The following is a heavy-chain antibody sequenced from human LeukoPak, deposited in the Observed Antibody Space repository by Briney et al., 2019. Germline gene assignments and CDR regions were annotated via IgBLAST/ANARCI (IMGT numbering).Heavy chain of an antibody. CDR1: GFTFSNYW. J-gene: IGHJ4*02. CDR2: INSDGSST. D-gene: IGHD2-2*01. V-gene: IGHV3-74*01. CDR3: ARINCSSTSCYAWIDY. Sequence: PGGSLRLSCAASGFTFSNYWMHWVRQAPGRGLVWVSRINSDGSSTTYADSVEGRFTISRGNAKNTLYLQLNSLRAEDTAVYYCARINCSSTSCYAWIDYWGQGTLVTVSS.